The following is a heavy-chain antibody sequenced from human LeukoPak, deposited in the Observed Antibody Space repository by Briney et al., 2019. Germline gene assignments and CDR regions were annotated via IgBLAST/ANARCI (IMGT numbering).Heavy chain of an antibody. Sequence: SETLSLTCAVYGGSFSGYYWSWIRQPPGKGLEWIGEINHSGSTNYNPSLKSRVTISVGTSKNQFSLKLSSVTAADTAVYYCARGGGVRGVIINYYYYYMDVWGKGTTVTVSS. J-gene: IGHJ6*03. CDR2: INHSGST. CDR1: GGSFSGYY. D-gene: IGHD3-10*01. V-gene: IGHV4-34*01. CDR3: ARGGGVRGVIINYYYYYMDV.